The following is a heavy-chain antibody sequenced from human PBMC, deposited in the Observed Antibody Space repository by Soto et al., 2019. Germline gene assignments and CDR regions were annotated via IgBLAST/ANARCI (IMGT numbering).Heavy chain of an antibody. V-gene: IGHV4-4*07. CDR1: GDSISTFY. CDR3: ARAGYSSGRYYFDF. J-gene: IGHJ4*02. Sequence: QVQLQESGPGLVQPSGTLSLTCTVSGDSISTFYWSWIRQPAGKGLEWIGRIYTNGATNYNPSLKSRGRMSVDTSKNQFSLTLSSVTAADTAVYYCARAGYSSGRYYFDFWGQGTLVTVSA. D-gene: IGHD3-22*01. CDR2: IYTNGAT.